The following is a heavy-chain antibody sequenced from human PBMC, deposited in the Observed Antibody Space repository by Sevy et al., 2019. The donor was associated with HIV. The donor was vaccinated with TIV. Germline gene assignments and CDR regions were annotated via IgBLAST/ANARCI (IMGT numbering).Heavy chain of an antibody. CDR3: ATPGGWYDEG. V-gene: IGHV4-39*01. CDR2: IYYSGRT. J-gene: IGHJ4*02. CDR1: GGSISSSSYY. D-gene: IGHD6-19*01. Sequence: SETLSLTCTVSGGSISSSSYYWGWIRQPPGKGLEWIGSIYYSGRTYYNPSLKSRVTISVDTSKNQFSLKLSSVTAADTAVYYCATPGGWYDEGWGQGTLVTVSS.